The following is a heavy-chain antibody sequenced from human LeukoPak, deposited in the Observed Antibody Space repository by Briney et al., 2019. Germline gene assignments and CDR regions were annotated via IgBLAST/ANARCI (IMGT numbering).Heavy chain of an antibody. V-gene: IGHV1-8*01. D-gene: IGHD6-19*01. Sequence: GASVKVSCKASGYTFTSYDINRVRQATGQGLEWMGWMNPNSGNTGYAQKFQGRVTMTRNTSISTAYMELSSLRSEDTAVYYCARSAVAGTRVYYYYYMDVWGKGTTVTVSS. J-gene: IGHJ6*03. CDR3: ARSAVAGTRVYYYYYMDV. CDR1: GYTFTSYD. CDR2: MNPNSGNT.